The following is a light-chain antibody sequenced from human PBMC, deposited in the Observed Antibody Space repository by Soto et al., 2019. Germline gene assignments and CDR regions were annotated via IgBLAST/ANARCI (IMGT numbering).Light chain of an antibody. CDR2: AAS. Sequence: EIVLTQSPATLPLSPGERATLSCGASQSVSTYLAWYQQKPGQAPRLLIYAASNRATGIPARFSGSGSGTDFTLTISSLEPEDFAVYYCQQYNNWPWTFGQGTKV. V-gene: IGKV3-11*01. CDR3: QQYNNWPWT. CDR1: QSVSTY. J-gene: IGKJ1*01.